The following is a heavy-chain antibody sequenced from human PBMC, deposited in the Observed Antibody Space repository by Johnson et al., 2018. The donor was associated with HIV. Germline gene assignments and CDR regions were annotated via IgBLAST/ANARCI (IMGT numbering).Heavy chain of an antibody. CDR3: GRLGDGHQKGAFEI. Sequence: QVQLVESGGGLVQPGGSLRLSCAASGFTFSSYAVHWVRQAPGKGLEWVAVTSYDGSNKYYADSVRGRFTISRDNSKNTLYLQMNSLRVEDTAVYFCGRLGDGHQKGAFEIWGHGTMVTVSS. D-gene: IGHD3-16*01. J-gene: IGHJ3*02. V-gene: IGHV3-30-3*01. CDR1: GFTFSSYA. CDR2: TSYDGSNK.